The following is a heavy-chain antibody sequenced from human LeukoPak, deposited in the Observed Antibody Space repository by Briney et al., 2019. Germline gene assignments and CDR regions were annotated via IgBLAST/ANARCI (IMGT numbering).Heavy chain of an antibody. CDR3: ARDRNWGFDY. CDR2: ISSSSSSTT. CDR1: GFTFSSYS. V-gene: IGHV3-48*02. J-gene: IGHJ4*02. D-gene: IGHD7-27*01. Sequence: PGGSLRLSCAASGFTFSSYSVNWVRQAPGKGLEWVSYISSSSSSTTYYADSVKGRFTISRDNVKNSLYLQMNSLRDEDTAVYYCARDRNWGFDYWGQGTLVTVSS.